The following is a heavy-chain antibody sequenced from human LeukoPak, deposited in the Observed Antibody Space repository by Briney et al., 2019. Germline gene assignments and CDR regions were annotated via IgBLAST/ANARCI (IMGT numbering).Heavy chain of an antibody. Sequence: GGSLRLSCAASGFTFSSYLMSWVRQAPGKGLEWVANIKQDGSEKYYVDSVKGRFTISRDNAKNSLYLQMNSLRAEDTAVYYCARDIRYCTSGVCYSRGPYYYYMDVWGKGTTLTVSS. J-gene: IGHJ6*03. V-gene: IGHV3-7*01. CDR2: IKQDGSEK. CDR3: ARDIRYCTSGVCYSRGPYYYYMDV. CDR1: GFTFSSYL. D-gene: IGHD2-8*01.